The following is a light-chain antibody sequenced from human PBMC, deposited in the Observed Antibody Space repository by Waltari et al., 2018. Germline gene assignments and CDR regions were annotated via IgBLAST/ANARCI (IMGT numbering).Light chain of an antibody. CDR3: QQYYSSPVT. V-gene: IGKV4-1*01. J-gene: IGKJ5*01. Sequence: DIVMTQSPDSLAVSLGERATINCKSSQGVLYKSDNKNYLGWYQQKPGLPPKLLIYWASTRESGVPDRFSGSGSGTDFTLTISSLQAEDVAVYYCQQYYSSPVTFGQGTRQEIK. CDR2: WAS. CDR1: QGVLYKSDNKNY.